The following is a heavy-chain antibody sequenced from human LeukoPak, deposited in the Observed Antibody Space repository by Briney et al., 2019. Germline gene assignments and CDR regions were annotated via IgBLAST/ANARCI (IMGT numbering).Heavy chain of an antibody. CDR1: GFTFSAYW. CDR2: INSDGSST. V-gene: IGHV3-74*01. J-gene: IGHJ4*02. CDR3: TSKTTGYYDSSGVGGY. D-gene: IGHD3-22*01. Sequence: PGGSLRLSCAASGFTFSAYWVHWVRQAPGKGLVWVSRINSDGSSTSYADSVKGRFTISRDNAKNTLYLQMNSLRAEDTAVYYCTSKTTGYYDSSGVGGYWGQGTLVTVSS.